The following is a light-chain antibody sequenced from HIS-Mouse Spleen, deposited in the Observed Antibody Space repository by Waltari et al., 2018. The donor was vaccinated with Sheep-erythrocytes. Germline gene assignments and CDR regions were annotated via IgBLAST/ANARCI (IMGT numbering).Light chain of an antibody. CDR3: QQANSFPPT. CDR2: AAS. CDR1: QCISSW. V-gene: IGKV1-12*01. Sequence: DIQMTQSPSSVSASVGDRVTITCRSSQCISSWLGWYQQKPGKAPKLLIYAASSLQSGVPSRFSGSGSGTDFTLTISSLQPEDFATYYCQQANSFPPTFGQGTKVEIK. J-gene: IGKJ1*01.